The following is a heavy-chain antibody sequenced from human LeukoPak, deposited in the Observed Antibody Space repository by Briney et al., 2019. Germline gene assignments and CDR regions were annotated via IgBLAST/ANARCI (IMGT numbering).Heavy chain of an antibody. CDR2: IIPILGIA. J-gene: IGHJ6*02. V-gene: IGHV1-69*04. CDR3: ARHEYCSSTSCPDYYYYYYGMDV. Sequence: SVKVSCKASGGTFSSYAISWVRQAPGQGLEWMGRIIPILGIANYAQKFQGRVTITADKSTSTAYMELSSLRSEDTAVYYCARHEYCSSTSCPDYYYYYYGMDVWGQGTTVTVSS. CDR1: GGTFSSYA. D-gene: IGHD2-2*01.